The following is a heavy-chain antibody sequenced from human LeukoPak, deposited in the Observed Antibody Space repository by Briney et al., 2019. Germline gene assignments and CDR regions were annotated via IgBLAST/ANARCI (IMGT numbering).Heavy chain of an antibody. CDR3: ARGGKIHTYNWFDP. J-gene: IGHJ5*02. CDR2: IKEDGTET. D-gene: IGHD5-18*01. Sequence: GSLRLSCAGSGFSFSNYWMSWVRQAPGKGLEWVASIKEDGTETYSVDSVKGRLTISRDNTKKALYLQMNSLRAADTAVYYCARGGKIHTYNWFDPWGQGTLVTVSS. V-gene: IGHV3-7*05. CDR1: GFSFSNYW.